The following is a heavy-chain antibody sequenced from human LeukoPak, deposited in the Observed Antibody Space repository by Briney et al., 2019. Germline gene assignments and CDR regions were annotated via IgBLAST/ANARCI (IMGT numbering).Heavy chain of an antibody. V-gene: IGHV1-18*01. J-gene: IGHJ5*02. CDR1: GYTLTSYG. Sequence: GASVKVSCKASGYTLTSYGISWVRQAPGQGLEWMGWISAYNGNTNYAQKLQGRVTMTTDTSTSTAYMELRSLRSDDTAVYYCARDNLSMTTVTTHWFDPWGQGTLVTVSS. CDR3: ARDNLSMTTVTTHWFDP. D-gene: IGHD4-17*01. CDR2: ISAYNGNT.